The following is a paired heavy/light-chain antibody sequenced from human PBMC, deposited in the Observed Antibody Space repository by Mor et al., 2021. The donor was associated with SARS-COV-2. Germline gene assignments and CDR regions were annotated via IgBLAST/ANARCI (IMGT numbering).Heavy chain of an antibody. D-gene: IGHD5-12*01. CDR1: GFIFRNSD. J-gene: IGHJ4*02. V-gene: IGHV3-48*01. CDR3: VARGSTPDY. CDR2: IRSTGGPI. Sequence: EVQLVESGGGLVQPGGSLRLSCAASGFIFRNSDMNWVRQAPGKGLEWVSYIRSTGGPIYYADSVKGRFTISRDNAKNSLYLQMNSLRAEDTAIYYCVARGSTPDYWGQGTVVTVSS.
Light chain of an antibody. Sequence: DIVMTQTPLSSPVTLGQPASISCRSSQSLLLSDGKTYLSWLQQRPGQPPRLLFYEISNRFSGVPDRFSGSGAGTDFTLEISRVEAEDVGVYYCMQAAQFPWTFGQGTKVEIK. V-gene: IGKV2-24*01. CDR2: EIS. CDR3: MQAAQFPWT. CDR1: QSLLLSDGKTY. J-gene: IGKJ1*01.